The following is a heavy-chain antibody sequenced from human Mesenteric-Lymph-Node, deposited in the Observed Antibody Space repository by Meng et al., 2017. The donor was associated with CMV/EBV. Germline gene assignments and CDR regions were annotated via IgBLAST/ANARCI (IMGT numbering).Heavy chain of an antibody. D-gene: IGHD1-1*01. Sequence: QVQLVQSGAEVKKPGASVKVSCQASGYSFTGYSIHRVRQAPGQGLEWMGRISPNTGDTIYEENVQGRVTMTRDTSINAAYMELSSLTSDDTAVYYCGRGQQTFDPWGQGTLVTVSS. V-gene: IGHV1-2*06. CDR3: GRGQQTFDP. CDR1: GYSFTGYS. J-gene: IGHJ5*02. CDR2: ISPNTGDT.